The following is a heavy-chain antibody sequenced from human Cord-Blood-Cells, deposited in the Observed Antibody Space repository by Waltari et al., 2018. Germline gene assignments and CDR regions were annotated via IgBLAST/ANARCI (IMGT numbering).Heavy chain of an antibody. CDR2: IYHSGST. CDR3: ARAPPDYGDYYYGMDV. D-gene: IGHD4-17*01. V-gene: IGHV4-38-2*01. CDR1: GYSIRSGYY. Sequence: QVQLQESGPGLVKPSETLSLTCAVSGYSIRSGYYWGWIRPPPGKGLEWIGSIYHSGSTYYNPSLKSRVTISVDTSKNQFSLKLSSVTAADTAVYYCARAPPDYGDYYYGMDVWGQGTTVTVSS. J-gene: IGHJ6*02.